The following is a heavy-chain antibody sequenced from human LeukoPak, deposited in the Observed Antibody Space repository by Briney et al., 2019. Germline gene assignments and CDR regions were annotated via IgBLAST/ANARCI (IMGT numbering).Heavy chain of an antibody. J-gene: IGHJ6*03. D-gene: IGHD2-21*01. CDR1: GFTFSSYS. Sequence: GGSLRLSCAASGFTFSSYSMNWVRQAPGKGLEWVSSISSSSSYIYYADSVKGRFTISRDNAKNSLYLQMNSLRAEDTAVYYCAKVLLPHYYYYYMDVWGKGTTVTVSS. V-gene: IGHV3-21*01. CDR3: AKVLLPHYYYYYMDV. CDR2: ISSSSSYI.